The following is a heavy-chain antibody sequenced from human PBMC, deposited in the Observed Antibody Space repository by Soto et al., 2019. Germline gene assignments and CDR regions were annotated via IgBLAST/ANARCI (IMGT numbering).Heavy chain of an antibody. CDR2: ISSDGSNK. CDR1: GFTFSSST. Sequence: ESGGGVVQPGRSLRLSCAASGFTFSSSTMHWVRQAPGKGLEWVAVISSDGSNKYYPDSVKGRFTISRDNSKNTLYLQMNSLRAEDTAVYYCARDQIVGVPDYFDDWGQGTLVTVSS. D-gene: IGHD1-26*01. J-gene: IGHJ4*02. CDR3: ARDQIVGVPDYFDD. V-gene: IGHV3-30-3*01.